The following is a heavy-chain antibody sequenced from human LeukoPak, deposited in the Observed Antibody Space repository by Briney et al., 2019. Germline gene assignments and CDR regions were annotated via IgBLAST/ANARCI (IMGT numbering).Heavy chain of an antibody. CDR2: IYHSGST. J-gene: IGHJ4*02. CDR3: ARTYNYGNKDFDY. D-gene: IGHD5-18*01. V-gene: IGHV4-4*02. Sequence: SGTLSLTCAVSGGSIGNSNWWSWVRQPPGKGLEWIGEIYHSGSTNYNPSLKSRVTISLDKSKNQFSLKLSSVTAADTAVYYCARTYNYGNKDFDYWGQGTLVTVSS. CDR1: GGSIGNSNW.